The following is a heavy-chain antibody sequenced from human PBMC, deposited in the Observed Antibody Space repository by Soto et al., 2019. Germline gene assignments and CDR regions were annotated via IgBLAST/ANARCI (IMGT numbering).Heavy chain of an antibody. Sequence: LRLSCAASGFTVSSYWMSWVRRAPGKGLEWVANIKEDGSEKYYVDSVKGRFTISRDNAKKSLYLQMNSLRADDTAVYYCARGAIVVEKNYYFYGMDVWGQGTTVTVSS. D-gene: IGHD2-2*01. V-gene: IGHV3-7*01. CDR2: IKEDGSEK. CDR3: ARGAIVVEKNYYFYGMDV. J-gene: IGHJ6*02. CDR1: GFTVSSYW.